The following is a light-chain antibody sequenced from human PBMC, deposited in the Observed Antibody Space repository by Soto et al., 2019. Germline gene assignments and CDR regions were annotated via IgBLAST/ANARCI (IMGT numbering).Light chain of an antibody. J-gene: IGKJ2*01. Sequence: DIQMTQSPSSLSASVGDRVTITCRASQSVSSYLKWYQQKPGKAPKLLIYAASSLTSGVPSRFSGSGSGTDFTLTISSLQAEDVAPYYCQQSYRTPHTFGQGTKLEIK. CDR1: QSVSSY. V-gene: IGKV1-39*01. CDR3: QQSYRTPHT. CDR2: AAS.